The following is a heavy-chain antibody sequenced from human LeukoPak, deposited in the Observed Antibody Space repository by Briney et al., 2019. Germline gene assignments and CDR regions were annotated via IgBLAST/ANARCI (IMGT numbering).Heavy chain of an antibody. CDR2: IIPIFGTP. CDR1: GGTFSSYA. V-gene: IGHV1-69*13. D-gene: IGHD2-2*01. Sequence: ASVKVSCKASGGTFSSYAISWVRQAPGQGLEWMGGIIPIFGTPNYAQKFQGRVTITADESTSTAYMKLSSLRSEDTAVYYCARERSAIVVVPSGWFDPWGQGTLVTVSS. J-gene: IGHJ5*02. CDR3: ARERSAIVVVPSGWFDP.